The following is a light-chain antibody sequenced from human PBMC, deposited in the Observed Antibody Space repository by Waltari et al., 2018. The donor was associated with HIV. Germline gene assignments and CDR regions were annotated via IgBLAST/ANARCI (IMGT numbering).Light chain of an antibody. Sequence: QSVLTQPPSVSGAPGQRVTISCTGSSSNIGTGYDVNWYQQIPGTAPKLLIYGDMTRPSGVPYRFAGSKAGTSASLAISGLQAEDEADYYCQSYDSSLSGYVFGTGTKVTVL. J-gene: IGLJ1*01. CDR3: QSYDSSLSGYV. CDR1: SSNIGTGYD. CDR2: GDM. V-gene: IGLV1-40*01.